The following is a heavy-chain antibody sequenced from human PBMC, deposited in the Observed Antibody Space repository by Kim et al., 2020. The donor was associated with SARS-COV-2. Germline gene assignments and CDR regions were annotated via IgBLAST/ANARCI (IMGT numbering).Heavy chain of an antibody. CDR2: INSDGSTT. J-gene: IGHJ6*02. CDR1: GFTLSGHW. Sequence: GGSLRLSCAASGFTLSGHWMDWVRQVPGKGLVWVSRINSDGSTTSYADSVKGRFTISRDNAKNTLYLQMNSLRFEDTAVYFCARWRSGMDVWGQGTTVTVSS. V-gene: IGHV3-74*01. CDR3: ARWRSGMDV.